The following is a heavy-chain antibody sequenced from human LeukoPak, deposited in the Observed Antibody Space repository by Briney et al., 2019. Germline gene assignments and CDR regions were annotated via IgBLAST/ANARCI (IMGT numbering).Heavy chain of an antibody. CDR2: IYYSGTT. V-gene: IGHV4-59*01. CDR3: AREGSRSSSPVDY. Sequence: TSETLSLTCTVSGGSISGYYWSWIRQPPGKRLDWIGFIYYSGTTNYNPSLKSRVTISVDKSKNQFSLKLSSVTAADTAVYYCAREGSRSSSPVDYWGQGTLVTVSS. J-gene: IGHJ4*02. D-gene: IGHD6-6*01. CDR1: GGSISGYY.